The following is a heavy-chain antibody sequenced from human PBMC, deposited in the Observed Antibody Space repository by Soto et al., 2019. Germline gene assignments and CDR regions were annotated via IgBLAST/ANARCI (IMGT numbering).Heavy chain of an antibody. Sequence: QLQLQESGPGLVKPSETLSLTCTVSGGSISSSSYYWGWIRQPPGKGLEWIGSIYYSGSTYYNPSLKSRVTISVDTSKNQFSLMLSSVTAADTAVYYCARRIVVVTANSSPDWYFDLWGRGTLVTVSS. CDR2: IYYSGST. CDR3: ARRIVVVTANSSPDWYFDL. V-gene: IGHV4-39*01. CDR1: GGSISSSSYY. D-gene: IGHD2-21*02. J-gene: IGHJ2*01.